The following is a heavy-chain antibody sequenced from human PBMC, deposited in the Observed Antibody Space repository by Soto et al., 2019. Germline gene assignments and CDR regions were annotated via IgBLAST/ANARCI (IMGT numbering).Heavy chain of an antibody. J-gene: IGHJ5*02. Sequence: QVQLQESGPGLVKPSETLSLTCTVSGGSISSYYWSWIRQPPGKGLEWIGYIYDSGSTNYNPSLKGRVTISVDTSKNQLSLKLSSVTAADTALYYCARQYDNSGWDNWFDPWGQGTLVTVSS. CDR1: GGSISSYY. CDR3: ARQYDNSGWDNWFDP. V-gene: IGHV4-59*08. CDR2: IYDSGST. D-gene: IGHD6-19*01.